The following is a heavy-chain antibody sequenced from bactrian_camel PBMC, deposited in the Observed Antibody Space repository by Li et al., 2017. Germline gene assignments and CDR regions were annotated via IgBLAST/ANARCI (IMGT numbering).Heavy chain of an antibody. CDR2: ISDDSGTI. CDR3: AGDRSYGAWCMESQYKY. Sequence: DVQLVESGGGLVQPGGSLRLSCAASKFTFSTYGMTWVRQAPGKGLEWVSVISDDSGTILYADSVKGRFTISRESGKNTVHLQMNSLMPEDSGVYYCAGDRSYGAWCMESQYKYWGRGTQVTVS. V-gene: IGHV3S40*01. CDR1: KFTFSTYG. J-gene: IGHJ4*01. D-gene: IGHD6*01.